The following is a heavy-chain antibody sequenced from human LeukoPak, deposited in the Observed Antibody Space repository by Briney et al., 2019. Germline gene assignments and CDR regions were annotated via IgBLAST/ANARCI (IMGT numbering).Heavy chain of an antibody. Sequence: PGGSLRLSCAASGFTFSSYAMHWVRQAPGKGLEYVSAISTNGGSTYYANSVKGRFTISRDNSKNTLYLQVGSLRAEDMAVYYCARPAAAGTILYYFDYWGQGTLVTVSS. J-gene: IGHJ4*02. V-gene: IGHV3-64*01. CDR2: ISTNGGST. D-gene: IGHD6-13*01. CDR1: GFTFSSYA. CDR3: ARPAAAGTILYYFDY.